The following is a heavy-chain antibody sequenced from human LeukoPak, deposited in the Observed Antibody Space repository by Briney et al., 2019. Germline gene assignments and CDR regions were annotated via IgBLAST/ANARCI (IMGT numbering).Heavy chain of an antibody. V-gene: IGHV5-51*01. CDR1: GYSFTSYW. CDR3: ARQGPNSGSYYGY. Sequence: GASLQISCKGSGYSFTSYWIGWGRQLPAKGLEWMGIIFPGDSDTRYSPSFQGQATISSDKSISTAYLQWSSLKASDTAMYYCARQGPNSGSYYGYWGQGTLVTVSS. CDR2: IFPGDSDT. D-gene: IGHD1-26*01. J-gene: IGHJ4*02.